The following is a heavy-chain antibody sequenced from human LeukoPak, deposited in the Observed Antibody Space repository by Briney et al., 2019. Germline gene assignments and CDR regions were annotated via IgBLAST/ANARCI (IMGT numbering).Heavy chain of an antibody. J-gene: IGHJ4*02. CDR2: IDTDGRTT. CDR3: VRSAFLTTEFYFDY. D-gene: IGHD4-11*01. CDR1: GFTFSSYW. Sequence: GGSLRLSCVSSGFTFSSYWMHWVRQAPGKGLVWVSRIDTDGRTTTYADSVKGRFTISRDNAKNTLYLQMNSLRAEDTAVYYCVRSAFLTTEFYFDYWGQGTLVTVSS. V-gene: IGHV3-74*01.